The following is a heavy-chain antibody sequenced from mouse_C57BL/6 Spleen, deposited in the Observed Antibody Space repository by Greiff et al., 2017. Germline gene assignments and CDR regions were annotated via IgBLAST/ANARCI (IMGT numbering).Heavy chain of an antibody. V-gene: IGHV1-18*01. CDR2: INPNNGGT. CDR1: GYTFTDYN. Sequence: EVQLQQSGPELVKPGASVKISCKASGYTFTDYNMDWVKQSHGKSLEWIGDINPNNGGTIYNQKFKGKATLTVDKSSSTAYMELRSLTSEDTAVYSCAKGNSIPYWYFDVWGTGTTVTVSS. CDR3: AKGNSIPYWYFDV. J-gene: IGHJ1*03. D-gene: IGHD2-1*01.